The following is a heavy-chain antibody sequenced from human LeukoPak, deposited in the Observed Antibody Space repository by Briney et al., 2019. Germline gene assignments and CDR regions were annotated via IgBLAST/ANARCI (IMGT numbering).Heavy chain of an antibody. Sequence: GGSLRLSCAASGFSFSSYSMNWGRQAPGKGLEWVSCISSSSGYIYYADSVKGRFTISRDNANLSLYLQMNSLRAEDTAVYYCARDRGSAVGATTSDYWGQGTLVTVSS. D-gene: IGHD1-26*01. J-gene: IGHJ4*02. CDR1: GFSFSSYS. V-gene: IGHV3-21*01. CDR3: ARDRGSAVGATTSDY. CDR2: ISSSSGYI.